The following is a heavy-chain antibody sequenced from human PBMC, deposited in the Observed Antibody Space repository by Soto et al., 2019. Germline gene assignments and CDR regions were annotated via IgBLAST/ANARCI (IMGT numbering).Heavy chain of an antibody. V-gene: IGHV3-66*01. J-gene: IGHJ4*02. CDR1: GFTVSTNY. CDR3: ARGQYGSPPGYFDC. Sequence: EMQLVESGGGLVQPGGSLRLSCAASGFTVSTNYMSWVRQAPGKGLEWVSVIDSGGSTNYADSVKGRITISRDNSKNTLYLQMNRLGAEEQGVYYCARGQYGSPPGYFDCWGQGTLVTVAS. D-gene: IGHD3-10*01. CDR2: IDSGGST.